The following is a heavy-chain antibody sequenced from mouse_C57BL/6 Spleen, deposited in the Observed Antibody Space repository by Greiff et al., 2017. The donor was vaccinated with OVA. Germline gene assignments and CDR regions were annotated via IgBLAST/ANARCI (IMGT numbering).Heavy chain of an antibody. CDR3: ARGGGSRDYYAMDY. D-gene: IGHD1-1*01. CDR2: IDPNSGGT. CDR1: GYTFTSYW. V-gene: IGHV1-62-3*01. J-gene: IGHJ4*01. Sequence: QVQLQQPGAELVKPGASVKLSCKASGYTFTSYWMHWVKQRPGRGLEWIGRIDPNSGGTKYNEKFKSKSTLTVDKSSSTAYMQLSSLTSEDSAVYYCARGGGSRDYYAMDYWGQGTSVTVSS.